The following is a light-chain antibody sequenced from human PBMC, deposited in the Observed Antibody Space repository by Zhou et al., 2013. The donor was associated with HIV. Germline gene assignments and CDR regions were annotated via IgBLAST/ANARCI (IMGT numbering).Light chain of an antibody. J-gene: IGKJ4*01. V-gene: IGKV3-20*01. CDR1: QSVSSF. CDR3: QQYGSSPLT. Sequence: EIVLTQSPGTLSLSPGERATLSCRASQSVSSFLAWYQHKPGQAPRLLIYGASSRATGIPDRFSGSGSATDFTLTINRLEPEDFAVYYCQQYGSSPLTFGGATKVEIQ. CDR2: GAS.